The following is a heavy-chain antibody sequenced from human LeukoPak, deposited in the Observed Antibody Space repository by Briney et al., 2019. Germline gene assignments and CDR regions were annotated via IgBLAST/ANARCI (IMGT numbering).Heavy chain of an antibody. CDR1: GGSISSYY. CDR3: ARDPKRSAAAAPGLFDP. J-gene: IGHJ5*02. D-gene: IGHD6-13*01. CDR2: IYTSGST. Sequence: SETLSLTCTVSGGSISSYYWSRIRQPAGKGLEWIGRIYTSGSTNYNPSLKSRVTMSVDTSKNQFSLKLSSVTAADTAVYYCARDPKRSAAAAPGLFDPWGQGTLVTVSS. V-gene: IGHV4-4*07.